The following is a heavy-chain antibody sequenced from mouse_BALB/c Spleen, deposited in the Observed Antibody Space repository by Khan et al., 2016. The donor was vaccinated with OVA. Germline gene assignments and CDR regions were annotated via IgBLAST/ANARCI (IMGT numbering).Heavy chain of an antibody. D-gene: IGHD2-14*01. CDR1: GFSLTSYG. V-gene: IGHV2-9*02. CDR3: AAPYDRYDTVAY. J-gene: IGHJ3*01. Sequence: QVQLKQSGPGLVAPSQNLSITCTVSGFSLTSYGVHWVRQPPGKGLEWLGIIWAGGSTNYNSALMSRLSISRDNSKSQVFLKMNSLQTDDTAMYYCAAPYDRYDTVAYWGQGTLVTVSA. CDR2: IWAGGST.